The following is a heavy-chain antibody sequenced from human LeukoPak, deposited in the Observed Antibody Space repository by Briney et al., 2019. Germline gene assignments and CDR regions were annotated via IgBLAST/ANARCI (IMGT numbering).Heavy chain of an antibody. CDR1: GGSISSGSYY. CDR3: ARGVLGIVVVPAAMRYYYYMDV. D-gene: IGHD2-2*01. CDR2: IYTSGST. J-gene: IGHJ6*03. Sequence: SQTLSLTCTVSGGSISSGSYYWSWIRQPAGKGLEWIGRIYTSGSTNYNPSLKSRVTISVDTSKNQFFLKLSSVTAADTAVYYCARGVLGIVVVPAAMRYYYYMDVWGKGTTVTVSS. V-gene: IGHV4-61*02.